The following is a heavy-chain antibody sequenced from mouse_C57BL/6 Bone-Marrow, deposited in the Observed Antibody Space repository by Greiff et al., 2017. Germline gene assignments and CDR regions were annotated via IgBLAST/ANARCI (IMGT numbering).Heavy chain of an antibody. D-gene: IGHD1-1*01. CDR2: IDPENGDT. V-gene: IGHV14-4*01. Sequence: VQLQQSGAELVRPGASVKLSCTASGFNIKDDYMHWVKQRPEQGLEWIGWIDPENGDTEYASKFQGKATITADTSSNTAYLQLSSLTSEDTAIYYCTTLPYYYGFAYWGQGNLITVSA. CDR1: GFNIKDDY. J-gene: IGHJ3*01. CDR3: TTLPYYYGFAY.